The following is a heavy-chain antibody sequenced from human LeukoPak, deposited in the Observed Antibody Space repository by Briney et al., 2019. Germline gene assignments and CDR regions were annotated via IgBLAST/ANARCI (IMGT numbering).Heavy chain of an antibody. D-gene: IGHD6-19*01. J-gene: IGHJ4*02. V-gene: IGHV3-30*04. CDR3: AKDGGYGSAWPFDY. CDR2: ITSDGSDQ. Sequence: PGGSLRLSCAASGFTFGSYAMHWVRQAPGKGLEWVAVITSDGSDQYYADSVKDRFIISRDRSKHTVYLQMNSLRAEDTAVYYCAKDGGYGSAWPFDYWGQGTLVTVSS. CDR1: GFTFGSYA.